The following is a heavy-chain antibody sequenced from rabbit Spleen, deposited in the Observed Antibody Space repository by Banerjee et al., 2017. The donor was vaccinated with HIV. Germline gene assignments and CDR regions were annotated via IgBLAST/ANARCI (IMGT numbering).Heavy chain of an antibody. J-gene: IGHJ4*01. CDR2: IDTGSGST. CDR3: ARDGAGGSYFAL. D-gene: IGHD8-1*01. Sequence: QEQLEESGGGLVKPGGTLTLTCTASGFDLSTYYYMCWVRQAPGKGLEWIGCIDTGSGSTYYASWAKGRFTISKASSTTVTLQMTSLTAADTATYFSARDGAGGSYFALWGPGTLVTVS. V-gene: IGHV1S45*01. CDR1: GFDLSTYYY.